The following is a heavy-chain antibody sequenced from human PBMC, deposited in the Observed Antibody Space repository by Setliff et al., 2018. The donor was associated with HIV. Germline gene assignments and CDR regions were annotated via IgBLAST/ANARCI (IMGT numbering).Heavy chain of an antibody. CDR3: ARGLNYYGSGCYLPLGY. CDR2: IDHSGNT. CDR1: GESFNDYY. V-gene: IGHV4-34*01. Sequence: ETLSLXCAVYGESFNDYYWTWIRQPPGKGLGWIGDIDHSGNTKYHESLKSRVTISXDTTKNQISQKLRSVTAADTAVDYCARGLNYYGSGCYLPLGYWGXGTLVTVSS. D-gene: IGHD3-10*01. J-gene: IGHJ4*02.